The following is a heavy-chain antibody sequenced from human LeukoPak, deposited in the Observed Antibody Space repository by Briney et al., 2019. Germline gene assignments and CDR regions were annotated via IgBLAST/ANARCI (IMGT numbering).Heavy chain of an antibody. D-gene: IGHD3-22*01. CDR3: AKDSSSGSLDI. CDR1: GFTFSAYA. V-gene: IGHV3-43*02. CDR2: ISWDGGST. J-gene: IGHJ3*02. Sequence: GGSLRLSCAASGFTFSAYAMSWVRQAPGKGLEWVSLISWDGGSTYYADSVKGRFTISRDNSKNSLYLQMNSLRTEDTALYYCAKDSSSGSLDIWGQGTMVTVSS.